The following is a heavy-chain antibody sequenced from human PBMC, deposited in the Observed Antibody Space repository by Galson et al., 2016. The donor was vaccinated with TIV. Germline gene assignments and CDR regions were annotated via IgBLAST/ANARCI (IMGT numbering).Heavy chain of an antibody. CDR1: GFRFSDYY. CDR3: ARDTSQRGSENYYSPRMGLDV. D-gene: IGHD3-10*01. CDR2: IGSSATNI. Sequence: SLRLSCAASGFRFSDYYMSWIRQAPGKGLEWISYIGSSATNINYADSVRGRFTISRDNAKNSLYLQMNSLRAEDTAVYYCARDTSQRGSENYYSPRMGLDVWGQGTTVTVSS. J-gene: IGHJ6*02. V-gene: IGHV3-11*04.